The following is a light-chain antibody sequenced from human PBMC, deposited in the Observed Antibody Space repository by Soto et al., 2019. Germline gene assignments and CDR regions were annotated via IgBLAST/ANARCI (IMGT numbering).Light chain of an antibody. V-gene: IGLV2-14*03. CDR3: SSYKSSSTYV. J-gene: IGLJ1*01. CDR2: DVS. CDR1: ISDVGGYNY. Sequence: QSVLTQPASVSGSPGQSITISCTGTISDVGGYNYVSWYQQHPGKAPKLMIFDVSNRPSGVSNRFSGSKSGYTASLTISGLQAEDEADYYCSSYKSSSTYVFGPGTKVTV.